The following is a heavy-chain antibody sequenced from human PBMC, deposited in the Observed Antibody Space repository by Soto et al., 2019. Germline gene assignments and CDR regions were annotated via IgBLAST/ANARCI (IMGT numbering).Heavy chain of an antibody. CDR2: IKGDGIST. CDR3: ARGSMLNYYIHY. Sequence: EVQLVESGGGLVQSGGSLRLSCAASGFTFSSYWMHWVRQAPGKGLVWVSSIKGDGISTNYAASVKGRFTISRDNSQVSMFLQLMRLSADDTPFYSCARGSMLNYYIHYWGPATLVTFSS. CDR1: GFTFSSYW. D-gene: IGHD3-10*01. V-gene: IGHV3-74*01. J-gene: IGHJ4*02.